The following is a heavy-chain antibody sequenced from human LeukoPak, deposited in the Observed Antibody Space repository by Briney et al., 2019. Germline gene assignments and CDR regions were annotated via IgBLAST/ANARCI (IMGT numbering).Heavy chain of an antibody. CDR1: GYSISSGYY. CDR2: IYHSGST. J-gene: IGHJ4*02. V-gene: IGHV4-38-2*02. Sequence: ETLSLTCTVSGYSISSGYYWGWIRQPPGKGLEWIGSIYHSGSTYYNPSLKSRVTISVDTSKNQFSLNLSSVTAADTAVYYCASILASHPREVDYWGQGTLVTVSS. D-gene: IGHD2-2*01. CDR3: ASILASHPREVDY.